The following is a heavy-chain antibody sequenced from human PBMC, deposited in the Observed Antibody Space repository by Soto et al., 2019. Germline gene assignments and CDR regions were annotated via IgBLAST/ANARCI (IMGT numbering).Heavy chain of an antibody. D-gene: IGHD2-21*02. CDR1: GFAFSSYG. Sequence: PGESLKISCAASGFAFSSYGMTWVRQAPGKGLEWVSGIDWNGRSTGYADSVKGRFTISRDNAKSSLYLQMNSLRAEDTALYYCARVRTAISVDAFDIWGQGTMVTVSS. CDR2: IDWNGRST. J-gene: IGHJ3*02. CDR3: ARVRTAISVDAFDI. V-gene: IGHV3-20*04.